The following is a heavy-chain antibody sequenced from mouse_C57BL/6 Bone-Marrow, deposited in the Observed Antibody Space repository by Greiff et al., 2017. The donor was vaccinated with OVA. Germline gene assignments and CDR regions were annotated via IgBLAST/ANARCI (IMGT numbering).Heavy chain of an antibody. V-gene: IGHV1-55*01. CDR3: AREVLLRLAVSYFDY. Sequence: QVQLQQPGAELVKPGASVKMSCKASGYTFTSYWITWVKQRPGQGLEWIGDIYPGSGSTNYNEKFKSKATLTVDTSSSTAYMQLSSLTSEDSAVYYCAREVLLRLAVSYFDYWGQGTTLTVSS. CDR2: IYPGSGST. J-gene: IGHJ2*01. D-gene: IGHD1-2*01. CDR1: GYTFTSYW.